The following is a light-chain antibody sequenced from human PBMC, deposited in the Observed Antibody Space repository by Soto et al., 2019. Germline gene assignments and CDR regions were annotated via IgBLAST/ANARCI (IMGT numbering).Light chain of an antibody. V-gene: IGKV2-28*01. CDR2: LGS. Sequence: DFVMTQPPLSLPVTPGEPASISCTSSQSLLHTNGYTFLDWYLQKPGQSPQLLIYLGSNRASGVPDRFSGSGSGTNFTLKISRVEAEDVVVYSCMQALQTPLTFGQGTKVDIK. CDR1: QSLLHTNGYTF. J-gene: IGKJ1*01. CDR3: MQALQTPLT.